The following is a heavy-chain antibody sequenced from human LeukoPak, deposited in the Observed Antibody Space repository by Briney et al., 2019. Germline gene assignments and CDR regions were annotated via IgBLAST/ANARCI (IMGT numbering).Heavy chain of an antibody. CDR1: GYTFTSYA. V-gene: IGHV1-3*01. D-gene: IGHD5-12*01. CDR3: ARVHLDGPSWLRAFDI. CDR2: INAGNGNT. Sequence: ASVKVSCKASGYTFTSYAMHWVRQAPGQRLEWMGWINAGNGNTKYSQKFQGRVTITRDTSASTAYMELSSLRSEDTAVYYCARVHLDGPSWLRAFDIWGQGTMVTVSS. J-gene: IGHJ3*02.